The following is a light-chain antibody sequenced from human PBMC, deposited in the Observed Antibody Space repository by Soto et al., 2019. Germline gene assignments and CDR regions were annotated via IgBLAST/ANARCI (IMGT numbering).Light chain of an antibody. CDR3: SSYTTSNTRQIV. Sequence: QSALTQPASVSGSPGQSITISCTGTSSDVGGYNYVSWYQHPPGKAPTLIIYDVSNRPSGVSYRFSGSRSGNTASLTISGLQPEDEADYYCSSYTTSNTRQIVSGTGTKLTVL. CDR2: DVS. V-gene: IGLV2-14*03. J-gene: IGLJ1*01. CDR1: SSDVGGYNY.